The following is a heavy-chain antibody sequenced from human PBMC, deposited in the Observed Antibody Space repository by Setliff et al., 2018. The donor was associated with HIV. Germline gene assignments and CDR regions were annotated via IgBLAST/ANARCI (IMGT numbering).Heavy chain of an antibody. J-gene: IGHJ4*02. D-gene: IGHD6-25*01. CDR2: IYPRDSKI. CDR1: GYSFTSYW. CDR3: AKWGSATPYFDD. V-gene: IGHV5-51*01. Sequence: GESLKISCKGSGYSFTSYWIGWVRQMPGKGLEWMGIIYPRDSKIEYSPSFEGQVSISVDKSVNTAYLQWSSLKASDTAIYYCAKWGSATPYFDDWGQGTLVTVSS.